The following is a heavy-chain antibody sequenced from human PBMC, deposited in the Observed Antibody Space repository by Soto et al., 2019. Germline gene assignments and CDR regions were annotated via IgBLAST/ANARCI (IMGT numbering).Heavy chain of an antibody. V-gene: IGHV4-59*01. CDR1: GGSISSYY. J-gene: IGHJ4*02. CDR2: IYYSGST. CDR3: ARMYSSGWHMDY. D-gene: IGHD6-19*01. Sequence: QVQLQESGPGLVKPSETLSLTCTVSGGSISSYYWSWIRQPPGKGLEWIGYIYYSGSTNYSPSLKSRVTISVDTSKNQFSLKLSSVTAADTAVYYCARMYSSGWHMDYWGQGTLVTVSS.